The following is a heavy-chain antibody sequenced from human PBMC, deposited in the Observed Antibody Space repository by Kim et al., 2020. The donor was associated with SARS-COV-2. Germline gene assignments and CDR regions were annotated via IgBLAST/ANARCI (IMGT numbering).Heavy chain of an antibody. D-gene: IGHD3-9*01. V-gene: IGHV4-59*13. Sequence: SETLSLTCTVSGGSISSYYWSWIRQPPGKGLEWIGYIYYSGSTNYNPSLKSRVTISVDTSKNQFSLKLSSVTAADTAVYYCARDHYDILTGYYWGFVYWGQGTLVTVSS. CDR2: IYYSGST. CDR1: GGSISSYY. CDR3: ARDHYDILTGYYWGFVY. J-gene: IGHJ4*02.